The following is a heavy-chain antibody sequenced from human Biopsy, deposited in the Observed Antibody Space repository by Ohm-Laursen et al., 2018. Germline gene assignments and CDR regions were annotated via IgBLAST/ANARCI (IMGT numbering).Heavy chain of an antibody. CDR1: GGSIYNSF. CDR2: IYYSGST. J-gene: IGHJ4*02. V-gene: IGHV4-59*01. Sequence: TLSLTCTVSGGSIYNSFWSWIRQPPGKGLEWIGYIYYSGSTNYSPSLKSRVTISVDRSKNHFSLELSSVTAADTAVYYCARVGVGAPSIDYFDSWGQGALVTVSS. D-gene: IGHD1-26*01. CDR3: ARVGVGAPSIDYFDS.